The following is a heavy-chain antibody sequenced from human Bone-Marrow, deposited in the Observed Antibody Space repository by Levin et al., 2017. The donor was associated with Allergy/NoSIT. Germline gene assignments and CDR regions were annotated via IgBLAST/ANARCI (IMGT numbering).Heavy chain of an antibody. V-gene: IGHV3-33*01. CDR1: GFTFSTYG. D-gene: IGHD2-15*01. CDR2: TWSDGSNK. J-gene: IGHJ4*02. Sequence: GESLKISCATSGFTFSTYGMHWVRQAPGKGLEWVAVTWSDGSNKLYGESVKGRFTISRDNSKNMLYLQMNSLRAEDTAVYYCAREGGAASLHFDYWGQGTLVTVSS. CDR3: AREGGAASLHFDY.